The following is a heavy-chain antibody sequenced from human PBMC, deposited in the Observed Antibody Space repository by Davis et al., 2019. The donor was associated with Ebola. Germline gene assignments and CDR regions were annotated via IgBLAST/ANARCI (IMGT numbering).Heavy chain of an antibody. CDR3: AKSAGVTSGLHGSGTYYVAGMYNWFDS. V-gene: IGHV3-23*01. CDR2: ISDSGGET. J-gene: IGHJ5*01. CDR1: GFTFNNYA. Sequence: GESLKISCTAFGFTFNNYAMSWVRQAPGKGLEWVSSISDSGGETNDADSVRGRFTISRDNSKDTLYLEMSSLRADDSAVYYCAKSAGVTSGLHGSGTYYVAGMYNWFDSWGQGTLVTVSS. D-gene: IGHD3-10*01.